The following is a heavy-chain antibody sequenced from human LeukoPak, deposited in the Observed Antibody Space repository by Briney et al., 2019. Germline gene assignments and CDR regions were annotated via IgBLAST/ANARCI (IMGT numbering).Heavy chain of an antibody. CDR3: AKSTYYYDSSGYYPEDY. J-gene: IGHJ4*02. CDR1: GGTFSSYA. Sequence: ASVKVSCKASGGTFSSYAISWVRQAPGQGLEWMGRIIPILGIANYAQKFQGRVTITADKSTSTAYMELSSLRSEDTAVYYCAKSTYYYDSSGYYPEDYWGQGTLVTVSS. V-gene: IGHV1-69*04. CDR2: IIPILGIA. D-gene: IGHD3-22*01.